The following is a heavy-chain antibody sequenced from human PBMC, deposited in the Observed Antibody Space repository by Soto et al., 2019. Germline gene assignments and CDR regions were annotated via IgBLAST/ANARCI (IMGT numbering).Heavy chain of an antibody. D-gene: IGHD2-15*01. Sequence: SETLSLTCAVYGGSFSGYYWSWIRQPPGKGLEWIGEINHSGSTNYNPSLKSRVTISVDTSKNQFSPKLSSVTAADTAVYYCARDSRYCSGGSCYSMDVWGKGTTVTVSS. CDR3: ARDSRYCSGGSCYSMDV. CDR1: GGSFSGYY. V-gene: IGHV4-34*01. CDR2: INHSGST. J-gene: IGHJ6*03.